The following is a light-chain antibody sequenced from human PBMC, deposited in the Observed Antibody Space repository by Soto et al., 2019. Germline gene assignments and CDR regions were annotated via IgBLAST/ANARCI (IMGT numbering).Light chain of an antibody. J-gene: IGLJ1*01. CDR3: CSSAVSHTYV. V-gene: IGLV2-11*01. Sequence: QSALTQPRSVSGSPGQSVTISCTGTGSDVGANNYVSWYQQHPGKAPKLMIFDVTKRPSGVPDRFSGSKSGNTASLTISGLQAEDEADYYCCSSAVSHTYVFGPGTKVTV. CDR1: GSDVGANNY. CDR2: DVT.